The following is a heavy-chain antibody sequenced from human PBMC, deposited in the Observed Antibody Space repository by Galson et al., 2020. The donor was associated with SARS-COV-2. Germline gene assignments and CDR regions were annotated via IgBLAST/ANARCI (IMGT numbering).Heavy chain of an antibody. J-gene: IGHJ5*02. CDR3: TRGSNSSPFYHFDP. Sequence: ASVKVSCKASGSTFSGHYMHWVRLAPGQGLEWMGRNNPNSGDTAVAPKFQGRVTMTTDTSLTTAYMELSRLTSDDTAVYYCTRGSNSSPFYHFDPWGQGTLVTVSS. D-gene: IGHD3-10*01. V-gene: IGHV1-2*06. CDR2: NNPNSGDT. CDR1: GSTFSGHY.